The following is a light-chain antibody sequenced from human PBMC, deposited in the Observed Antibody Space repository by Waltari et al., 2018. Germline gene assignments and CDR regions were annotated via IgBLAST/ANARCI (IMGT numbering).Light chain of an antibody. V-gene: IGLV2-14*03. CDR2: DVS. Sequence: QSALTQPASVSGSPGQSITISCTGTSSDIGGYNYVSWYQQVPGKAPKLMIYDVSNRPSGVSSRVSGSKSGNTASLTISGLQAEDEADYFCSSYIDSSTLELFGGGTSLTVL. CDR3: SSYIDSSTLEL. CDR1: SSDIGGYNY. J-gene: IGLJ2*01.